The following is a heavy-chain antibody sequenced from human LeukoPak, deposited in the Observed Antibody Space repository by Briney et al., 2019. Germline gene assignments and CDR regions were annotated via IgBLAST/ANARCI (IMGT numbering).Heavy chain of an antibody. Sequence: GGSLRLSCATSGFTFSSNWMSWVRHAPGRGLDWVANIKPDGSAEYYAASVKGRFTVSRDNSENTLFLQMDSLRAEDTAVYYCAKSRDGYNFDYWGQGTLVTVSS. V-gene: IGHV3-7*03. J-gene: IGHJ4*02. CDR3: AKSRDGYNFDY. D-gene: IGHD5-24*01. CDR2: IKPDGSAE. CDR1: GFTFSSNW.